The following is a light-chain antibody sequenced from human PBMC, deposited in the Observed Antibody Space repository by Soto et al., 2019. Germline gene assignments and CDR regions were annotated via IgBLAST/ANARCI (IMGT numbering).Light chain of an antibody. CDR1: SSDVGGYNS. V-gene: IGLV2-11*01. CDR2: DVS. CDR3: CSYAGSYTFVV. Sequence: QSALTQPRSVSGSPGQSVTISCTGTSSDVGGYNSVSWYQHHPGKAPKLIIYDVSNRPSGVPDRFSGSKSGNTASLTISGLQAEDEADYYCCSYAGSYTFVVFGGGTKVTVL. J-gene: IGLJ2*01.